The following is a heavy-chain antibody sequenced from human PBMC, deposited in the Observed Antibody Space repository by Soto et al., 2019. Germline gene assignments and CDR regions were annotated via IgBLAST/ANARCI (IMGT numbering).Heavy chain of an antibody. CDR1: GGTFSSYA. V-gene: IGHV1-69*12. D-gene: IGHD2-15*01. CDR2: IIPIFGTA. CDR3: AGPGFCRGSSCPLNYYSSYGMDL. J-gene: IGHJ6*02. Sequence: QVQLVQSGAEVKKPGSSVKVSCKASGGTFSSYAISWVRQAPGQGLEWMGGIIPIFGTADYAQKFQGRVTITADESTSTADMALSSLRSQDTAVYSCAGPGFCRGSSCPLNYYSSYGMDLWGQGPTVTVSS.